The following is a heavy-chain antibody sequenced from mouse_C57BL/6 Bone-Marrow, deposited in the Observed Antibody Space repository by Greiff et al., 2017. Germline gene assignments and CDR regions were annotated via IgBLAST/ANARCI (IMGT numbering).Heavy chain of an antibody. Sequence: VQLQQSGAELVKPGASVKMSCKASGYTFTSYWITWVKQRPGQGLEWIGDIYPTSGRTNYNEKFKSKAILTLDTSSNTAYMQLSSLTSEDSAVFYCARSGPLGRSFDYWGQGTTLTVSS. J-gene: IGHJ2*01. CDR3: ARSGPLGRSFDY. V-gene: IGHV1-55*01. CDR2: IYPTSGRT. D-gene: IGHD4-1*01. CDR1: GYTFTSYW.